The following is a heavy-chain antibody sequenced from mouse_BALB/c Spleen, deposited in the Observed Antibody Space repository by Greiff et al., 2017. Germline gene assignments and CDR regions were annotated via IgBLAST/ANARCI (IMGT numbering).Heavy chain of an antibody. CDR3: ARWGVGSYFDY. CDR1: GYSFTSYY. J-gene: IGHJ2*01. Sequence: QVQLQQSGPELVKPGASVKISCKASGYSFTSYYIHWVKQRPGQGLEWIGWIFPGSGNTKYNEKFKGKATLTADTSSSTAYMQLSSLTSEDSAVYFCARWGVGSYFDYWGQGTTLTVSS. D-gene: IGHD1-1*01. CDR2: IFPGSGNT. V-gene: IGHV1-66*01.